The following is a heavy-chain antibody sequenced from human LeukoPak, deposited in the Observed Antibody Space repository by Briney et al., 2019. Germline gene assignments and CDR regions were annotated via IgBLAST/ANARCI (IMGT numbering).Heavy chain of an antibody. D-gene: IGHD2/OR15-2a*01. Sequence: SETLSLTCTVSGASVTNGLYYWSWIRQTPGKCLEWIGYIDYRGNTKYNPSLQSRGFIFVDTSESQFSLRLSSVTAADTAVYYCARRVYDYYYSMDVWGSGTTVTVSS. CDR2: IDYRGNT. CDR1: GASVTNGLYY. CDR3: ARRVYDYYYSMDV. J-gene: IGHJ6*03. V-gene: IGHV4-61*01.